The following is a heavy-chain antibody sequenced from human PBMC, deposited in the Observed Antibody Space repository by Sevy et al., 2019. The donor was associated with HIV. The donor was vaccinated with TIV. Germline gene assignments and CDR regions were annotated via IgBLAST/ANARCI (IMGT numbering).Heavy chain of an antibody. CDR3: ARYAYDSNFDY. Sequence: GGSLSLSCAASGFTFSNYWMHWVRQVPGKGPTWVSNIRGDGTTTVYADSVKGRFTISRDNAKNTLYLQMNNLRAEDTATYYCARYAYDSNFDYWGQGTLVTVSS. V-gene: IGHV3-74*01. CDR1: GFTFSNYW. D-gene: IGHD3-16*01. CDR2: IRGDGTTT. J-gene: IGHJ4*02.